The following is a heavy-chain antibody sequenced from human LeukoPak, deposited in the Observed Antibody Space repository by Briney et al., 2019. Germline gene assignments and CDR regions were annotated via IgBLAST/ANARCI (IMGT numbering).Heavy chain of an antibody. CDR2: IIPIFGTA. D-gene: IGHD1-14*01. V-gene: IGHV1-69*13. CDR3: TRDSSEFRSLLTH. J-gene: IGHJ1*01. Sequence: ASVKISCKASGGTFSSYAISWVRQAPGQGLEWMGGIIPIFGTANYAQKFQGRVTITADESTSTAYMELSSLRSEDTAVYYCTRDSSEFRSLLTHWGQGTLVTVSS. CDR1: GGTFSSYA.